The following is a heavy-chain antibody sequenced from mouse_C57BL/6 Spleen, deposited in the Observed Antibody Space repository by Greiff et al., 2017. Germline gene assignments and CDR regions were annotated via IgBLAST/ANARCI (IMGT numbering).Heavy chain of an antibody. CDR1: GYTFTDYY. CDR2: INPNNGGT. Sequence: VQLQQSGPELVKPGASVKISCKASGYTFTDYYMNWVQQSHGKSLEWIGDINPNNGGTSYNQKFKGKATLTVDKASSTAYMGLRSLTPEASAVYYCARGGYYGSRSHWYFDVWGKGTTVTVSS. V-gene: IGHV1-26*01. D-gene: IGHD1-1*01. J-gene: IGHJ1*03. CDR3: ARGGYYGSRSHWYFDV.